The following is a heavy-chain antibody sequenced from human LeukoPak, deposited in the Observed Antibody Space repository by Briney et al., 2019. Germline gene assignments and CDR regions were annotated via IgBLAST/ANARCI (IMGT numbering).Heavy chain of an antibody. D-gene: IGHD3-22*01. Sequence: GGSLRLSCAASGFTFSSYAMSWVRQAPGKGLEWVSAISGSGGSTYYADSVKGRFTISRDNSRNTLYLQMNSLRAEDTAVYYCAKGEGDGYSVYWGQGTLVTVSS. CDR1: GFTFSSYA. V-gene: IGHV3-23*01. CDR3: AKGEGDGYSVY. CDR2: ISGSGGST. J-gene: IGHJ4*02.